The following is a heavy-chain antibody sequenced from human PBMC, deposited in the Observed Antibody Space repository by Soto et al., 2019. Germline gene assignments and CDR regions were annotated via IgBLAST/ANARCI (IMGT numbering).Heavy chain of an antibody. V-gene: IGHV1-69*02. CDR1: GGTFPNST. CDR2: IIPVLNIA. D-gene: IGHD2-21*02. CDR3: ARAPTARSPFVY. Sequence: QVQLVQSGAEMKRPGSSVKVSCEASGGTFPNSTFNWVRQAPGEGLEWMGRIIPVLNIANYAQNFHGRITITADKSTSTAYLELTSLRSDDTAIYFCARAPTARSPFVYWVQGSLVTVSS. J-gene: IGHJ4*02.